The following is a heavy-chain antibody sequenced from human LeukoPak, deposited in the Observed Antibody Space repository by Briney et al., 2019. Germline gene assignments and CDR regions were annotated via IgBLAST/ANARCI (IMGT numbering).Heavy chain of an antibody. J-gene: IGHJ4*02. V-gene: IGHV3-23*01. CDR2: ISGGGGST. CDR3: AKDRGSSAGVEGFDY. D-gene: IGHD6-6*01. Sequence: GGSLRLSCAASGFTFSSYAMSWVRQAPGKGLEWVSVISGGGGSTHYTDPVNGRFTISRDNSKNTLSLQMNSLRAEDTAVYYCAKDRGSSAGVEGFDYWGQGTLVTVSS. CDR1: GFTFSSYA.